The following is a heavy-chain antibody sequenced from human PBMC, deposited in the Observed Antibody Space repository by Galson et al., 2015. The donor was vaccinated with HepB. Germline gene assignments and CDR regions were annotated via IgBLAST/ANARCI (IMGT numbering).Heavy chain of an antibody. CDR2: ISYDGSNK. V-gene: IGHV3-30*04. CDR1: GFTFSSYA. Sequence: SLRLSCAASGFTFSSYAMSWVRQAPGKGLEWVAVISYDGSNKYYADSVKGRFTISRDNSKNTLYLQMNSLRAEDTAVYYCARGSLAVAAAGTWLDYWGQGTLVTVSS. CDR3: ARGSLAVAAAGTWLDY. J-gene: IGHJ4*02. D-gene: IGHD6-13*01.